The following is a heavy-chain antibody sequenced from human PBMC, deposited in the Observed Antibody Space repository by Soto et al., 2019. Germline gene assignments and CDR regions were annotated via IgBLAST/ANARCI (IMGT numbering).Heavy chain of an antibody. V-gene: IGHV3-74*01. CDR2: TKTDGST. CDR3: ARDMRAVPWYGGVSSSFDM. Sequence: EVQLVESGGGLVQPGESLILSCAGSGFTFSKHWIHWVRQAPGQGLVWVSRTKTDGSTSYTDSVEGRFSISRDNAKNTLYLQMNSVRAEDTAVYYCARDMRAVPWYGGVSSSFDMWGQGTMVTVSS. D-gene: IGHD3-10*01. J-gene: IGHJ3*02. CDR1: GFTFSKHW.